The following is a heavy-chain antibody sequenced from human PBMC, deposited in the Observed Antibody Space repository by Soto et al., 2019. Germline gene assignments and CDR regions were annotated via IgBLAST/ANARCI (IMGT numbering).Heavy chain of an antibody. V-gene: IGHV3-23*01. CDR3: AKGIAARQTAVTRTPEEDY. CDR2: ISGSGGST. J-gene: IGHJ4*02. Sequence: EVQLLESGGGLVQPGGSLRLSCAASGFTFSSYAMSWVRQAPGKGLEWVSAISGSGGSTYYADSVKGRFTISRDNSKNTLYLQMNSLRAEDTAIYYCAKGIAARQTAVTRTPEEDYWGQGTLVTVSS. D-gene: IGHD6-6*01. CDR1: GFTFSSYA.